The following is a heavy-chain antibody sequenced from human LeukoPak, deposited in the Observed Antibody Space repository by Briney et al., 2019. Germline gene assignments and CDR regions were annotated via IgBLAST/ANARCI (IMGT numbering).Heavy chain of an antibody. CDR3: ARGRIVVVPAAIINLDP. Sequence: ASVKVSCKASGYTFTSYDINWVRQATGQGLEWMGWMNPNSGNTGYAQKFRGRVTITRNTSISTAYMELSSLRSEDTAVYYCARGRIVVVPAAIINLDPWGQGTLVTVSS. CDR2: MNPNSGNT. J-gene: IGHJ5*02. D-gene: IGHD2-2*01. V-gene: IGHV1-8*03. CDR1: GYTFTSYD.